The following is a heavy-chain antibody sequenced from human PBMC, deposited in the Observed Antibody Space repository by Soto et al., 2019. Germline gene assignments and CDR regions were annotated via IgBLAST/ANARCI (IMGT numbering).Heavy chain of an antibody. CDR2: IIPIFGTA. CDR1: GGTFSSYA. D-gene: IGHD3-22*01. J-gene: IGHJ5*02. V-gene: IGHV1-69*01. Sequence: QVQLVQSGAEVKKPGSSVKVSCKASGGTFSSYAISWVRQAPGQGLEWMGGIIPIFGTANYAQKFQGRVTITADESTSTAYMELSSLRSEYTAVYYCAVADYYDSSGYYYRGRFDPWGQGTLVTVSS. CDR3: AVADYYDSSGYYYRGRFDP.